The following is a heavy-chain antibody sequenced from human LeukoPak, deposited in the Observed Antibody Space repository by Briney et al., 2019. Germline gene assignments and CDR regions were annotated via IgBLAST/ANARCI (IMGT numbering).Heavy chain of an antibody. V-gene: IGHV1-18*01. CDR1: GYTLTSYG. CDR2: ISAYNGNT. D-gene: IGHD6-19*01. CDR3: ARAHSSGWYYEGGYDY. Sequence: GASVKVSCKASGYTLTSYGISWVRQAPAQGLEWMGWISAYNGNTNYAQKLQGRLTINTDTSRSTAKIEAKNLRSSETAVYYCARAHSSGWYYEGGYDYWGEGTLVTASS. J-gene: IGHJ4*02.